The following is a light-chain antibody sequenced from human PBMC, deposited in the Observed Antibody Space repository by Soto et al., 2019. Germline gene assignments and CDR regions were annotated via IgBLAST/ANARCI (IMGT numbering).Light chain of an antibody. CDR2: GVS. CDR1: SSDIGAYNF. J-gene: IGLJ2*01. CDR3: SSYAGSNSDVV. V-gene: IGLV2-8*01. Sequence: QSVLTQPPSASGSPGQSVSISCTGTSSDIGAYNFVSWYQQHPGKAPRLMIYGVSKRPSGVPDRFSGSKSGNTASLTVSGLQAEDEADYYCSSYAGSNSDVVFGGGTKLTVL.